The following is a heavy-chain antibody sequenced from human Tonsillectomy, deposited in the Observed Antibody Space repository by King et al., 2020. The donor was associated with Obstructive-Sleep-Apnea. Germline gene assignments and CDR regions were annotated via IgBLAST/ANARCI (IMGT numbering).Heavy chain of an antibody. V-gene: IGHV1-69*04. CDR3: AIHRSSSWYSFGVGWFDP. Sequence: QLVQSGAEVKKPGSSVKVSCKASGGTFSSYAISWVRQAPGQGLEWMGGIIPILGLANYAQKFQGRVTITADKSTSTAYMELSSLRSEDTAVYYWAIHRSSSWYSFGVGWFDPWGQGTLVTVSS. D-gene: IGHD6-13*01. CDR2: IIPILGLA. J-gene: IGHJ5*02. CDR1: GGTFSSYA.